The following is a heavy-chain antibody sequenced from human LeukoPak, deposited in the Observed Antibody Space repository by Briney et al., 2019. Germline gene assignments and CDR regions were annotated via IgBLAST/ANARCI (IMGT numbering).Heavy chain of an antibody. CDR2: IYPGDSYT. J-gene: IGHJ4*02. D-gene: IGHD2-15*01. CDR3: ARRAGGSSVFDF. V-gene: IGHV5-51*01. CDR1: GYSFTTCW. Sequence: GESLKISCKGSGYSFTTCWIGWVRQMPGKGLEWMGVIYPGDSYTTYSPSFQGQVTISADKSISTAYLQWSSLKASDTAMYYCARRAGGSSVFDFWGQGTLVTVSS.